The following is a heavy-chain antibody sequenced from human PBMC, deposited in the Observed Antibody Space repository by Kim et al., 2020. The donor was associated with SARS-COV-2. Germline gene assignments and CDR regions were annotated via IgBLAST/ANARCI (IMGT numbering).Heavy chain of an antibody. CDR2: INPRGGST. J-gene: IGHJ4*02. D-gene: IGHD1-26*01. CDR3: ATVRAGGTRDLDY. Sequence: ASVKVSCMASGYSFTSSHIHWVRQAPGQGLEWVGMINPRGGSTNNAQKFQGRVTMTRDTSTSTVYMELSSLRSEDTAVYYCATVRAGGTRDLDYWGQGTLVTVSS. V-gene: IGHV1-46*01. CDR1: GYSFTSSH.